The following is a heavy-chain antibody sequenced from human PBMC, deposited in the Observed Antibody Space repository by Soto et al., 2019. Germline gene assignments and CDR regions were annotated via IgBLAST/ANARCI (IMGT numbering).Heavy chain of an antibody. V-gene: IGHV3-23*01. CDR2: ISENGGSRGGT. D-gene: IGHD2-15*01. CDR3: ASAKAVVVAALGI. CDR1: GFTFSTSA. J-gene: IGHJ3*02. Sequence: GGSLRLSCTASGFTFSTSAMSWARQAPGQGLEWVASISENGGSRGGTYYADSVKGRFTISRDNSKNTLYLQVDSLTGADTAVYYCASAKAVVVAALGIWGQGTMVTVSS.